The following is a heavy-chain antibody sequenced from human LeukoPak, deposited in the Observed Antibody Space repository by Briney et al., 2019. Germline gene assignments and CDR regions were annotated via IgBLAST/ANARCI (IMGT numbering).Heavy chain of an antibody. Sequence: GGSLRLSCAASGFTFSSYAMSWVRQAPGKGLEWVSAISGSGGSTYYADSVKGRFTISRDNSKNTLYLQMNSLRAEDMAVYYCAKQLSINDAFDIWGQGTMVTVSS. D-gene: IGHD1-1*01. CDR1: GFTFSSYA. J-gene: IGHJ3*02. V-gene: IGHV3-23*01. CDR2: ISGSGGST. CDR3: AKQLSINDAFDI.